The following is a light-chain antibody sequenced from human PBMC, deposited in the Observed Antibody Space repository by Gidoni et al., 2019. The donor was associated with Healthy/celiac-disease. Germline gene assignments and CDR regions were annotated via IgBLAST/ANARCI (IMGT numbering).Light chain of an antibody. CDR3: QQRSNWPGT. Sequence: EIVLTQSKATLSLSPGERATLSCRASQSVSSYLAWYQQKPGQAPRLLIYDASNRATGIPARFSGSWSGTDFTLTISSLEPEDFAVYYCQQRSNWPGTFXGXTKVEIK. J-gene: IGKJ4*01. V-gene: IGKV3-11*01. CDR2: DAS. CDR1: QSVSSY.